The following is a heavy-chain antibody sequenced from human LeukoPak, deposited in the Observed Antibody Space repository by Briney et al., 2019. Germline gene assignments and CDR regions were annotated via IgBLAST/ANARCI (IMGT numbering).Heavy chain of an antibody. CDR3: AKDGRATDPYYFDY. Sequence: GGSLRLSCAASGFTFSSYGMHWVRQAPGNGLEWVAVISYDGSNKYYADSVKGRFTISRDNSKNTLYLQMNSLRAEDTAVYYCAKDGRATDPYYFDYWGQGTLVTVSS. CDR1: GFTFSSYG. D-gene: IGHD5-12*01. V-gene: IGHV3-30*18. J-gene: IGHJ4*02. CDR2: ISYDGSNK.